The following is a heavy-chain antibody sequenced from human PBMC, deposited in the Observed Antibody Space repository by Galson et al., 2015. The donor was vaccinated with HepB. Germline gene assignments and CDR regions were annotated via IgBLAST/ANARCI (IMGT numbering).Heavy chain of an antibody. CDR3: ARFRSDSDTFDL. D-gene: IGHD2-21*02. J-gene: IGHJ3*01. CDR2: IDPRDSYI. Sequence: QSGAEVKKPGESLRISCKGPGYIFTSFWITWVRLMPGKGLECMGRIDPRDSYINYSPSFQGHVTISADKSITTAYLQWSSLRASDTAIYYCARFRSDSDTFDLWGQGTMVTV. V-gene: IGHV5-10-1*01. CDR1: GYIFTSFW.